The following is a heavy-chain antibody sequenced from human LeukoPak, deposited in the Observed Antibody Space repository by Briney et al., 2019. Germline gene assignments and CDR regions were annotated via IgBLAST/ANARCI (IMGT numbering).Heavy chain of an antibody. J-gene: IGHJ4*02. CDR1: GYTFTSYG. CDR3: AVSGQLGDYFDY. CDR2: ISAYNGNT. Sequence: ASVKVSCKASGYTFTSYGISWVRRAPGQGLEWMGWISAYNGNTNYAQKLQGRVTMTTDTSTSTAYMELRSLRSDDTAVYYCAVSGQLGDYFDYWGQGTLVTVSS. V-gene: IGHV1-18*01. D-gene: IGHD6-6*01.